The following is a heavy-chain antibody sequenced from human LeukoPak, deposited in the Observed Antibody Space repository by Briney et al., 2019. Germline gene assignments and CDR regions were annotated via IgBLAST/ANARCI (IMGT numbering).Heavy chain of an antibody. CDR2: IYYSGST. J-gene: IGHJ3*02. V-gene: IGHV4-59*08. Sequence: SETLSLTCTVSGRSISSYYWSWIRQPPGKGLGWVGYIYYSGSTNYNPSLKSRVTISVDTSKNQFSLKLSSVTAADTAVYYCARRHGGGYDGFDIWGQGTMVTVSS. D-gene: IGHD3-22*01. CDR3: ARRHGGGYDGFDI. CDR1: GRSISSYY.